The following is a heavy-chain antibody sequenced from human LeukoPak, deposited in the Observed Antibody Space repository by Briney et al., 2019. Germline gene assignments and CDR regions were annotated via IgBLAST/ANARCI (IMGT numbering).Heavy chain of an antibody. CDR1: GFTFSTYA. V-gene: IGHV3-64D*09. CDR3: VKGGYCSGSGCYSTDAWVDY. CDR2: ISSDGGST. Sequence: PGGSLRLSCSASGFTFSTYAMHWVRQAPEKGLEYVSAISSDGGSTYYADSMKGRFTISGDNSKNTLYLQVSSLRTEDTAVYYCVKGGYCSGSGCYSTDAWVDYWGQGTLVTVSS. J-gene: IGHJ4*02. D-gene: IGHD2-15*01.